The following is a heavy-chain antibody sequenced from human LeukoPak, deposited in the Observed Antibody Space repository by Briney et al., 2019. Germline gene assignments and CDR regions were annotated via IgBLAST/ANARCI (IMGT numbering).Heavy chain of an antibody. D-gene: IGHD2-15*01. CDR3: ARSPGVLERILDY. V-gene: IGHV6-1*01. CDR1: GDSVSSNSAA. J-gene: IGHJ4*02. CDR2: TYYRSKWYN. Sequence: SQTLSLTCAISGDSVSSNSAAWNWIRQSPSSGLEWLGSTYYRSKWYNDYAVSVKSRITINPDTSKNQCSLQLNSVTPEDTAVYYCARSPGVLERILDYWGQGTLVTVSS.